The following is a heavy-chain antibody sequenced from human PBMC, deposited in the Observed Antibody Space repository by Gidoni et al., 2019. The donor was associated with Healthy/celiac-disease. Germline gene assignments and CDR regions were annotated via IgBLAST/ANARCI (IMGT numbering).Heavy chain of an antibody. Sequence: QVQLQQWGAGLLKPSETLSLTCAVYGGSFRGYYWSWIRQPPGKGLEWIGEINHSGSTNYNPSLKSRVTISVDTSKNQFSLKLSSVTAADTAVYYCARDGSYGSGWLGWFDPWGQGTLVTVSS. V-gene: IGHV4-34*01. J-gene: IGHJ5*02. CDR2: INHSGST. CDR3: ARDGSYGSGWLGWFDP. CDR1: GGSFRGYY. D-gene: IGHD6-19*01.